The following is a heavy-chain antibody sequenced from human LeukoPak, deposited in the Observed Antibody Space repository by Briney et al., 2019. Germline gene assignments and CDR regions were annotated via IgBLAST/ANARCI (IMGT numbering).Heavy chain of an antibody. CDR2: ISSSGGST. CDR3: ASLFHSSGWYGGVFDY. V-gene: IGHV3-64*01. CDR1: GFTFSSYA. Sequence: GGSLRLSCAASGFTFSSYAMHWIRQAPGKGLEYVSAISSSGGSTYYANSVKGRFTNSRDNSKNTLYLQMGSLRAEDMAVYYCASLFHSSGWYGGVFDYWGQGTLVTVSS. D-gene: IGHD6-19*01. J-gene: IGHJ4*02.